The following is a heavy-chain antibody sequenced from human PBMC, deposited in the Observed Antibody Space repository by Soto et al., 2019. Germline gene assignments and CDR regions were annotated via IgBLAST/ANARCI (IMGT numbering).Heavy chain of an antibody. CDR2: ISSSSSYI. CDR1: GVTFSSYS. CDR3: ARDPSTTYYYDSAYFDY. V-gene: IGHV3-21*01. D-gene: IGHD3-22*01. Sequence: GGSLRLSCAASGVTFSSYSMNWVRQAPGKGLEWVSSISSSSSYIYYADSVKGRFTISRDNAKNSLYLQMNSLRAEDTAVYYCARDPSTTYYYDSAYFDYWGQGTLVTVSS. J-gene: IGHJ4*02.